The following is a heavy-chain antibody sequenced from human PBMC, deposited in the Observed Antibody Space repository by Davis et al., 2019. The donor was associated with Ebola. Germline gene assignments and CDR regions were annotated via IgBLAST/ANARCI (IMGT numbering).Heavy chain of an antibody. CDR3: ARSDIAPYDSWSGYLSQIGDY. Sequence: PGGSLRLSCAASGFTFSSYAMHWVRQAPGKGLEWVAVISYDGSNKYYADSVKGRFTISRDNSKNTLYLQMNSLRAEDTAVYYCARSDIAPYDSWSGYLSQIGDYWGQGTLVTVSS. CDR2: ISYDGSNK. CDR1: GFTFSSYA. V-gene: IGHV3-30-3*01. D-gene: IGHD3-3*01. J-gene: IGHJ4*02.